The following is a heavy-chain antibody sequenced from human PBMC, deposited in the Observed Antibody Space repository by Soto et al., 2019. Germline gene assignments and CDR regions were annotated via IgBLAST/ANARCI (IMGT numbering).Heavy chain of an antibody. CDR1: GYGFTSYW. Sequence: GESLKISCKGSGYGFTSYWIGWVRQMPGKGLEWMGIIYPGDSDTRYSPSFQGQVTISADESISTAYLQWSSLKASDTAMYYCARHVSSSSSGYYYYYGMDVWGQGTTVTVSS. D-gene: IGHD6-13*01. CDR3: ARHVSSSSSGYYYYYGMDV. J-gene: IGHJ6*02. V-gene: IGHV5-51*01. CDR2: IYPGDSDT.